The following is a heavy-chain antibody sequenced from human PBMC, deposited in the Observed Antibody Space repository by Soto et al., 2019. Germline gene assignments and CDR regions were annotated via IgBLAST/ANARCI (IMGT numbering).Heavy chain of an antibody. V-gene: IGHV3-30*18. D-gene: IGHD3-3*01. CDR1: GFTFSSYG. Sequence: GGSLRLSCAASGFTFSSYGMHWVRQAPGKGLEWVAVISYDGSNKYYADSVKGRFTISRDNSKNTLYLQMSSLRAEDTAVYYCAKSLTIFGVVASNYFDYWGQGTLVTVSS. J-gene: IGHJ4*02. CDR3: AKSLTIFGVVASNYFDY. CDR2: ISYDGSNK.